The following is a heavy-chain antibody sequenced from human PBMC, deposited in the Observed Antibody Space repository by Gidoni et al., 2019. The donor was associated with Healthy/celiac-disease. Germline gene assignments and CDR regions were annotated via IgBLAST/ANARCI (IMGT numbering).Heavy chain of an antibody. D-gene: IGHD3-16*01. CDR1: GYTFTGYG. CDR3: AREWGGRTRFDP. CDR2: ISAYNGNT. V-gene: IGHV1-18*01. J-gene: IGHJ5*02. Sequence: QDQLVQSGAAVKKPGAPVKVPCKAYGYTFTGYGISWVRQAPGQGLEWMGWISAYNGNTNYAQKLQGRVTMTTDTSTSTAYMELRSLRSDDTAVYYCAREWGGRTRFDPWGQGTLVTVSS.